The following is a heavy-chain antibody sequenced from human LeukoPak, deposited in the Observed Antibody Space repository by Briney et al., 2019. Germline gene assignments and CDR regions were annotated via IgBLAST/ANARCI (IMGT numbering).Heavy chain of an antibody. D-gene: IGHD5-18*01. V-gene: IGHV4-4*07. CDR2: IYTSGST. CDR1: GGSISSYY. J-gene: IGHJ4*02. CDR3: ARGHRNRSIGGYSYDY. Sequence: PSETLSLTCTVSGGSISSYYWSWIRQPAGKGLEWIGRIYTSGSTNYNPSLKSRVSMSVDTPKNQFSLKLSSVTAADTAVYYCARGHRNRSIGGYSYDYWGQGTLVTVSS.